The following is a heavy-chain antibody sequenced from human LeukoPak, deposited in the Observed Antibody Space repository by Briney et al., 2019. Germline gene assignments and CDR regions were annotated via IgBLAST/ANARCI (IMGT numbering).Heavy chain of an antibody. V-gene: IGHV4-59*12. D-gene: IGHD2-8*01. CDR1: GGSISSYY. Sequence: SETLSLTCTVSGGSISSYYWSWIRQPPGKGLEWIGYIYYSGSTNYNPSLKSRVTMSVDTSKNQFSLKLSSVTAADTAVYYCAREGGGVNDYWGQGTLVTVSS. CDR2: IYYSGST. J-gene: IGHJ4*02. CDR3: AREGGGVNDY.